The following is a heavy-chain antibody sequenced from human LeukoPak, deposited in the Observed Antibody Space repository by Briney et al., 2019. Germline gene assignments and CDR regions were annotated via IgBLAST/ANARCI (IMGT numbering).Heavy chain of an antibody. V-gene: IGHV3-23*01. J-gene: IGHJ4*02. CDR1: GFTFSSYA. CDR2: ISGSGDST. CDR3: AKGCSGSGCYAHY. D-gene: IGHD2-2*01. Sequence: GGSLRLSCAVSGFTFSSYAMNWVRQAPGKGRDWVSTISGSGDSTSYADSVKGRFTISRDNSKNTLYLQMNSLRADDTGVYYCAKGCSGSGCYAHYWGQGTQVTVSS.